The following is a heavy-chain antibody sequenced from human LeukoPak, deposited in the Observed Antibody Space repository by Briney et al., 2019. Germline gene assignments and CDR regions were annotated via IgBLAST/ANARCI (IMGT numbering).Heavy chain of an antibody. Sequence: PGGSLRLSCAASGLTFSTYWMHWVRQAPGKGLVWVSRINSDSRSTTYADFVKGRFTISRDNAKNTLYLQMNSLRAEDTAVYYCAREGTSGWYYFDYWGQGTLVTVSS. J-gene: IGHJ4*02. CDR2: INSDSRST. CDR1: GLTFSTYW. V-gene: IGHV3-74*01. CDR3: AREGTSGWYYFDY. D-gene: IGHD6-19*01.